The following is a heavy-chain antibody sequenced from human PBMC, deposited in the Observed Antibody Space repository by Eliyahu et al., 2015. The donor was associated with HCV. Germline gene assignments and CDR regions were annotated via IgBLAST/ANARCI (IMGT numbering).Heavy chain of an antibody. CDR2: VHYSGVT. D-gene: IGHD2-15*01. CDR3: ARVVVVAPAQDHFDY. J-gene: IGHJ4*02. CDR1: GGSXXXNSYY. Sequence: QLQLQESGPGLLRPSETLSLTXXXXGGSXXXNSYYWAWIRQPPGKGLEWIASVHYSGVTFYNPSLESRVTISVDTSKNXFSLDLSSVTAADTAVYFCARVVVVAPAQDHFDYWGQGTLVTVSS. V-gene: IGHV4-39*02.